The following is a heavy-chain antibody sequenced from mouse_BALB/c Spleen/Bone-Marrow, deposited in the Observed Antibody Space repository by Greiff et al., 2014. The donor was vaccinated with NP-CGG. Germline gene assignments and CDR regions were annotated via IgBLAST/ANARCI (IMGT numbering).Heavy chain of an antibody. J-gene: IGHJ2*01. CDR1: GYTFTSYV. CDR3: AREAAYYGNYGDDY. Sequence: EVHLVESGPELVKPGASVKMSCKASGYTFTSYVMHWVKQKPGQGLEWIGYINPYNDGTKYNEKFKGKATLTSDKSSSTAYMELSSRTSEDSAVYYCAREAAYYGNYGDDYWGQGTTLTVSS. V-gene: IGHV1-14*01. D-gene: IGHD2-10*01. CDR2: INPYNDGT.